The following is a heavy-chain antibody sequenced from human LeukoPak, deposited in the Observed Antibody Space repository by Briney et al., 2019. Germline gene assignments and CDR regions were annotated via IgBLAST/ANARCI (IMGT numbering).Heavy chain of an antibody. Sequence: SETLSLTCTVSGGSISSYYWSWIRQPPGKGLEWIGYIYYSGSTNYNPSLKSRVTISVDTSKNQFSLKLSCVTAADTAVYYCARHNYDSRVGYYYPGMDVWGQGTTATVPS. D-gene: IGHD3-3*01. CDR1: GGSISSYY. CDR2: IYYSGST. CDR3: ARHNYDSRVGYYYPGMDV. J-gene: IGHJ6*02. V-gene: IGHV4-59*01.